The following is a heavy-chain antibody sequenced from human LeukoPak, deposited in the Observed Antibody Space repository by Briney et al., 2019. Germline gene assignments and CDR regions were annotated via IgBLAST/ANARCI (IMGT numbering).Heavy chain of an antibody. Sequence: GGSLRLSCAASGFTFSSYSMNWVRQAPGKGLEWVSSISSSSSYIYYADSVKGRFTISRDNAKNSLYLQMNSLRAEDTAVLYWASDGWHSSGGYRGEFDYWGQGTLVTVSS. J-gene: IGHJ4*02. D-gene: IGHD6-19*01. V-gene: IGHV3-21*01. CDR1: GFTFSSYS. CDR2: ISSSSSYI. CDR3: ASDGWHSSGGYRGEFDY.